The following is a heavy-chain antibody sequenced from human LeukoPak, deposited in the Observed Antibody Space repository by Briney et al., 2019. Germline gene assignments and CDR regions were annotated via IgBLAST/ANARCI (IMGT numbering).Heavy chain of an antibody. D-gene: IGHD6-13*01. CDR1: GFTFTNYW. Sequence: GGALRLSCAASGFTFTNYWMNWVRQAPGKGLEWVANIKPDGSDQYYVDSVKGRFTISRDNSKNTLYLQMNSLRTEDTAVYYCAKGVSSSWSNDAFDIWGQGTMVTVSS. V-gene: IGHV3-7*02. J-gene: IGHJ3*02. CDR3: AKGVSSSWSNDAFDI. CDR2: IKPDGSDQ.